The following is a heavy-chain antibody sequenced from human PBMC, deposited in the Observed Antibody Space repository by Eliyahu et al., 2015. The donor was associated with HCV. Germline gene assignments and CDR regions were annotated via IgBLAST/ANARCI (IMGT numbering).Heavy chain of an antibody. J-gene: IGHJ6*02. CDR3: ARDFEPSDGDRYCSSTSCLTYYYYGMDV. Sequence: QVQLVESGGGVVQPGRSLRLSCAASGFTFSSYGMXWXRQAPGTGLEWVAVIWYDGSNKYYADSVKGRFTISRDNSKNTLYLQMNSLRAEDTAVYYCARDFEPSDGDRYCSSTSCLTYYYYGMDVWGQGTTVTVSS. CDR1: GFTFSSYG. CDR2: IWYDGSNK. V-gene: IGHV3-33*01. D-gene: IGHD2-2*01.